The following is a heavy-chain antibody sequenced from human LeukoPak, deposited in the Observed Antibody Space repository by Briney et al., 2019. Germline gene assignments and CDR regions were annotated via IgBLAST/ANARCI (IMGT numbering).Heavy chain of an antibody. V-gene: IGHV3-9*01. CDR3: AKDWGNYYYFDF. CDR1: GFRFDDYV. CDR2: INGDSCYI. D-gene: IGHD3-22*01. Sequence: GRSLRLSCAASGFRFDDYVMHWVRQVPGKGLEWVSGINGDSCYIGYADSVKGRFTVSRDNANNSLYLQLNNLRAEDTALYYCAKDWGNYYYFDFWGQGTLVTVSS. J-gene: IGHJ4*02.